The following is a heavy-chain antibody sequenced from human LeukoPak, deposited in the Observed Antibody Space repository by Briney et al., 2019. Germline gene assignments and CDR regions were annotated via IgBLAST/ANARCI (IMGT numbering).Heavy chain of an antibody. J-gene: IGHJ6*03. V-gene: IGHV3-30*02. D-gene: IGHD1-14*01. CDR1: GFTFSNYA. CDR2: IRHDGSNI. Sequence: GGSLRLSCAASGFTFSNYAMHWVRQAPGKGLEWVAFIRHDGSNIYYADSVKGRFTISRYNSKNTLYLQMNSLIVEDTAVYYCAKTGSQWGDYFYYMDVWGKGTTVTVSS. CDR3: AKTGSQWGDYFYYMDV.